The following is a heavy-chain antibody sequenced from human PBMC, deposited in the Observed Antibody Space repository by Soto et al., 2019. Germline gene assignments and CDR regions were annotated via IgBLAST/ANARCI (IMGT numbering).Heavy chain of an antibody. J-gene: IGHJ6*03. CDR2: ISSSSSTI. CDR1: GFTFSSYS. CDR3: ARWGRREGRNSAGGSPYRYYYYMDV. V-gene: IGHV3-48*01. D-gene: IGHD7-27*01. Sequence: EVQLVESGGGLVQPGGSLRLSCAASGFTFSSYSMNWVRQAPGKGLEWVSYISSSSSTIYYADSVKGRFTISRDNAKNSLYLQMNGLRAEDAAVSYCARWGRREGRNSAGGSPYRYYYYMDVWDKGTTVTVSS.